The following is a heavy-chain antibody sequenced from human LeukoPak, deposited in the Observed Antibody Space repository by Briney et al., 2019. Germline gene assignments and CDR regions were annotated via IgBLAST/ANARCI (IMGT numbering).Heavy chain of an antibody. CDR1: GYTFTNYY. V-gene: IGHV1-46*01. CDR2: INPSGGNT. J-gene: IGHJ3*02. CDR3: ARVRDGYNDAYDI. Sequence: ASVRVSCKAPGYTFTNYYIHWVRQAPGQGLEWMGLINPSGGNTNYAQNFQGRVTSTMDTSTSTVYMGLSSLRSEDTAVYYCARVRDGYNDAYDIWGQGTMVTVPS. D-gene: IGHD5-24*01.